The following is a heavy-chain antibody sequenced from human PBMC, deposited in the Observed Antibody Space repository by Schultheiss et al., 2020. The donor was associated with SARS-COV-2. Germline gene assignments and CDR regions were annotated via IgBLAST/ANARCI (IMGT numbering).Heavy chain of an antibody. D-gene: IGHD2-2*01. CDR1: GGSISSGGYS. CDR3: ARRGIVVVPADLRNWFDP. J-gene: IGHJ5*02. Sequence: SETLSLTCAVSGGSISSGGYSWSWIRQPPGKGLEWIGYIYYSGSTYYNPSLKSRVTISVDTSKNQFSLKLSSVTAADTAVYYCARRGIVVVPADLRNWFDPWGQGTLVTVSS. V-gene: IGHV4-30-2*05. CDR2: IYYSGST.